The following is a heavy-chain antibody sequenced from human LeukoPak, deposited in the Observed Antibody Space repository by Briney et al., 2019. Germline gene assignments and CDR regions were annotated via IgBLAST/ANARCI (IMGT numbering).Heavy chain of an antibody. CDR2: IYYSGST. V-gene: IGHV4-39*01. CDR1: GGSISSSSYY. Sequence: PSETLSLTCTVSGGSISSSSYYWGWIRQPPGKGLEWIGSIYYSGSTYYNPSLKSRVTISVDTSKNQFSLKLSSVTAADTAVYYCARWDYYDSSGYQIAWFDPWGQGTLVTVSS. D-gene: IGHD3-22*01. CDR3: ARWDYYDSSGYQIAWFDP. J-gene: IGHJ5*02.